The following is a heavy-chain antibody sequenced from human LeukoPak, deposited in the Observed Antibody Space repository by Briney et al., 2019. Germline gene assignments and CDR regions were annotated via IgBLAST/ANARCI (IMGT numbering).Heavy chain of an antibody. D-gene: IGHD6-13*01. CDR3: ARGVEAAAGTIYFDY. CDR2: IIPIFGTA. Sequence: GASVKVSCKASGGTFSSYAISWVRQAPGQGLEWMGGIIPIFGTANYAQKFQGRVTITADKSTSTAYMELSSLRSEDTAVYCCARGVEAAAGTIYFDYWGQGTLVTVSS. CDR1: GGTFSSYA. V-gene: IGHV1-69*06. J-gene: IGHJ4*02.